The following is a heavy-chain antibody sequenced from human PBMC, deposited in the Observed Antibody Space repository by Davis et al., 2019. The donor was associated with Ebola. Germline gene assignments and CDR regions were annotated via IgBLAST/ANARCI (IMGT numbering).Heavy chain of an antibody. V-gene: IGHV3-74*01. CDR1: GFTFSSYW. CDR3: AKDTSNIWFDV. J-gene: IGHJ3*01. Sequence: HTGGSLRLSCVASGFTFSSYWMHWVRQAPGKGPVWVSRINPDGGRTGYADSVKGRFTISRDNSRNTLYLQMNSLRVEDTAIYYCAKDTSNIWFDVWGQGTMVTVTS. CDR2: INPDGGRT. D-gene: IGHD1-26*01.